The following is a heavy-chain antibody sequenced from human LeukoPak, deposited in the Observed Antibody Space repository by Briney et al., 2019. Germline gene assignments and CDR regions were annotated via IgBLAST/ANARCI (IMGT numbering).Heavy chain of an antibody. CDR1: GFTFSSYA. CDR3: AKVRDYYDSSGYGEYFQH. Sequence: GGSLRLSCAASGFTFSSYAMSWVRQAPGKGLEWVSAISTSGGSTYYADSVTGRFSISSDNSKNMLYLQMNSLRAEDTAVYYCAKVRDYYDSSGYGEYFQHWGQGTLVTVSS. J-gene: IGHJ1*01. D-gene: IGHD3-22*01. CDR2: ISTSGGST. V-gene: IGHV3-23*01.